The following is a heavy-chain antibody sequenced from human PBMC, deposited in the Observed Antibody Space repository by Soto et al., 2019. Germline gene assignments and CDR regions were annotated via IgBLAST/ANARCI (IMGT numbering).Heavy chain of an antibody. Sequence: ASVKVSCKTSGYTFTDYGISWMRQARGQGLEWMGWISDYSGNTKYARQFQGRLILTTDRSTNEASMELRSLTSDDTGVYFCARDWGGYCISTSCYPGDAFDIWGQGTMVTVSS. V-gene: IGHV1-18*01. CDR3: ARDWGGYCISTSCYPGDAFDI. J-gene: IGHJ3*02. CDR2: ISDYSGNT. CDR1: GYTFTDYG. D-gene: IGHD2-2*01.